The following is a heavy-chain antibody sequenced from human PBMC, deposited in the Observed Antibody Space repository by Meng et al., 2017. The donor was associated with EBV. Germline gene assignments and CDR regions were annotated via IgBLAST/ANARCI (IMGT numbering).Heavy chain of an antibody. CDR3: ASESGRGYTPDY. Sequence: VQLVQSGPEVKKPGFSVKVSCKPSGGPFRNYAISWVRQAPGKGLEWLGGFLPTLGAPNYAQKLHGRVSITADESTSTHYMDLSSLRSEDTAVYYCASESGRGYTPDYWGQGTLVTVSS. V-gene: IGHV1-69*01. D-gene: IGHD3-10*01. CDR1: GGPFRNYA. J-gene: IGHJ4*02. CDR2: FLPTLGAP.